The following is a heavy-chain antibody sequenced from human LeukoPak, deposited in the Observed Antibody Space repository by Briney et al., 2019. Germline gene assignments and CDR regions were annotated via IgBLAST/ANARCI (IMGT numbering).Heavy chain of an antibody. CDR1: GFTFSSYA. J-gene: IGHJ4*02. CDR3: ARDVAGDY. Sequence: GGSLRRSCAASGFTFSSYAMHWVRQAPGKGLEWVAVISYDGSNKYYADSVKGRFTISRDNSKNTLYPQMNSLRAEDTAVYYCARDVAGDYWGQGTLVTVSS. CDR2: ISYDGSNK. D-gene: IGHD2-21*01. V-gene: IGHV3-30-3*01.